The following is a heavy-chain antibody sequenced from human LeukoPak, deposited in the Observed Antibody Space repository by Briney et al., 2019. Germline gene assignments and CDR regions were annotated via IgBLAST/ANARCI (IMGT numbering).Heavy chain of an antibody. CDR1: GGSFSGYY. CDR3: ASSLYYDFWSGYTFDY. D-gene: IGHD3-3*01. V-gene: IGHV4-34*09. Sequence: SETLSLTCAVYGGSFSGYYWSWIRQPPGKGLEWIGEINHSGSTYYNPSLKSRVTISVDTSKNQFSLKLSSVTAADTAVYYCASSLYYDFWSGYTFDYWGQGTLVTVSS. J-gene: IGHJ4*02. CDR2: INHSGST.